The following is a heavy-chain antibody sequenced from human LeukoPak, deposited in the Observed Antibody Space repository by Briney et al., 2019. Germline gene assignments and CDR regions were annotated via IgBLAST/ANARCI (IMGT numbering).Heavy chain of an antibody. D-gene: IGHD6-19*01. CDR1: GFTFNSYT. V-gene: IGHV3-64D*09. CDR3: VKDRVSSEQWLYDY. CDR2: ITPNGGST. J-gene: IGHJ4*02. Sequence: GGSLRLSCSASGFTFNSYTMHWVRQAPGKGLEYVSAITPNGGSTYHADSVKGRFAISRDNSQNTLYLQMSSLRAEDTAVYYCVKDRVSSEQWLYDYWGQGTLVTVSS.